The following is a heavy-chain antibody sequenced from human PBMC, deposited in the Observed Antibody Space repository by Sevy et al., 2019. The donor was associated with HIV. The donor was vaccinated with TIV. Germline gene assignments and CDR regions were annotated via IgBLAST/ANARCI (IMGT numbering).Heavy chain of an antibody. CDR2: IYWNDDR. CDR1: GFSLSTTEVG. CDR3: AYTSYDTSGYYNHDAFDI. D-gene: IGHD3-22*01. J-gene: IGHJ3*02. V-gene: IGHV2-5*01. Sequence: SGPTLVKPTQTLTLTCTFSGFSLSTTEVGVGWIRQPPGKALEWLGLIYWNDDRRYSPSLKSRLTITKDTSKNQVVLTMTNMDPVDTATYYCAYTSYDTSGYYNHDAFDIWGQGTMVTVSS.